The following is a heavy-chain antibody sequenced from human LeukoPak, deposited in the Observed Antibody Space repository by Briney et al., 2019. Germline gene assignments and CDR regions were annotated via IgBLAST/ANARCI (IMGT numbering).Heavy chain of an antibody. V-gene: IGHV4-38-2*02. J-gene: IGHJ4*02. CDR2: IYHSGST. CDR1: GYSISNGYY. Sequence: SETLSLTCTVSGYSISNGYYWGWIRQPPGKGLEWIGSIYHSGSTYYNPSLKSRVTISVDTSKNQFSLKLSSVTAADTAVYYCARRPSKYYDILTGYYRSEFDYWGQGTLVTVSS. D-gene: IGHD3-9*01. CDR3: ARRPSKYYDILTGYYRSEFDY.